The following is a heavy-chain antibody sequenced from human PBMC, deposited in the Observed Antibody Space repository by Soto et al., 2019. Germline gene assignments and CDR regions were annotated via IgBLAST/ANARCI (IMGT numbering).Heavy chain of an antibody. D-gene: IGHD6-19*01. CDR1: GFTFNRHT. CDR2: VSDTGGTP. V-gene: IGHV3-23*01. CDR3: AKGLYPDSSGWDDAFDF. Sequence: EVELLESGEGSVQPGGSLRLTCAASGFTFNRHTMGWVRQAPGKGLEWVSSVSDTGGTPFYLDSVRGRFIISRDNSNNTVHLQMNSLRAEDTARYYWAKGLYPDSSGWDDAFDFWGQGTMVTVSS. J-gene: IGHJ3*01.